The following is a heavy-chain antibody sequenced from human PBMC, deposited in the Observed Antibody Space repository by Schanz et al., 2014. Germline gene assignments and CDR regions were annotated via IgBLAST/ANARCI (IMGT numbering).Heavy chain of an antibody. CDR1: GYTFTSHG. J-gene: IGHJ4*02. CDR2: ITAYNGDT. Sequence: QVQLVQSGAEVKKPGASVKVSCKASGYTFTSHGISWVRQAPGQGLEWMGWITAYNGDTNYALKLRGRVTMTTDTSTGTAYMELRSLRSDDTAVYYCARGGYSSGWYDRDIAHFDYWGQGTLVTVSS. D-gene: IGHD6-19*01. CDR3: ARGGYSSGWYDRDIAHFDY. V-gene: IGHV1-18*01.